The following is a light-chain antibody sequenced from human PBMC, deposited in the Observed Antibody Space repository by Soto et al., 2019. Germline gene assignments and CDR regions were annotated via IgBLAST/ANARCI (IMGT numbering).Light chain of an antibody. CDR3: SSYTTAFFYV. CDR1: SSDIGSFNY. Sequence: QSALNLPGSVSGSPGQSITICCISSSSDIGSFNYVAWYQQHPGKAPKLIIHGVTNRPSRVSSRFSGSKSDYTASLNISELQAEDEADYYCSSYTTAFFYVFGTGTKVTVL. V-gene: IGLV2-14*01. J-gene: IGLJ1*01. CDR2: GVT.